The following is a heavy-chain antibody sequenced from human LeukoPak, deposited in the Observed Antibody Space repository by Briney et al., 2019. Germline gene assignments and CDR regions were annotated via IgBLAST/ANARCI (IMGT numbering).Heavy chain of an antibody. CDR2: IYYSGST. J-gene: IGHJ4*02. V-gene: IGHV4-31*03. CDR1: GGSISSGGYS. Sequence: PSQTLSLTCTVSGGSISSGGYSWSWIRQHPGKGLEWIGYIYYSGSTNYNPSLKSRVTISVDTSKNQFSLKLSSVTAADTAVYYCASANYDYVWGIGYWGQGTLVTVSS. CDR3: ASANYDYVWGIGY. D-gene: IGHD3-16*01.